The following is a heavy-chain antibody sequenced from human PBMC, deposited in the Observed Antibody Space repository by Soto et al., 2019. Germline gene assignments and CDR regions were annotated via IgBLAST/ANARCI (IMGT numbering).Heavy chain of an antibody. V-gene: IGHV1-8*01. CDR2: MNPNSGNT. D-gene: IGHD5-12*01. CDR3: ARVDEMATITAYYYGMDV. CDR1: GYTFTSYD. J-gene: IGHJ6*02. Sequence: VKVSCKASGYTFTSYDINWVRQATGQGLEWMGWMNPNSGNTGYAQKFQGRVTMTRNTSISTAYMELSSLRSEDTAVYYCARVDEMATITAYYYGMDVWGQGTTVTVSS.